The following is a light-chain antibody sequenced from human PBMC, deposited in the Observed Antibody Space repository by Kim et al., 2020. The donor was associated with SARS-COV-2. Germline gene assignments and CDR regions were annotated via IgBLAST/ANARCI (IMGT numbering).Light chain of an antibody. CDR1: ESITSN. CDR2: GAS. CDR3: QQYLKCPPFT. V-gene: IGKV3D-15*01. J-gene: IGKJ5*01. Sequence: DIVMTQSPATLSVSPGGRATLSCRASESITSNLAWSQQKPGQSPRLLFYGASIRATGIPARFSGTGSGTEFTLTISSLQSEDIAVYYCQQYLKCPPFTFGQGTRLEIK.